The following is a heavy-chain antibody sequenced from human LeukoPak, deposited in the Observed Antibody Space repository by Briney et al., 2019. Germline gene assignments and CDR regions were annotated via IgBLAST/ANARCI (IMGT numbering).Heavy chain of an antibody. CDR3: ARIQKPYSSSWYGGYYFDY. D-gene: IGHD6-13*01. V-gene: IGHV4-59*01. CDR2: IHYSGST. CDR1: GGSISSYY. J-gene: IGHJ4*02. Sequence: SETLSLTCTVSGGSISSYYWSWIRQPPGKGLEWIGYIHYSGSTNYNPSLKSRVTISVDTSKNQFSLKLSSVTAADTAVYYCARIQKPYSSSWYGGYYFDYWGQGTLVTVSS.